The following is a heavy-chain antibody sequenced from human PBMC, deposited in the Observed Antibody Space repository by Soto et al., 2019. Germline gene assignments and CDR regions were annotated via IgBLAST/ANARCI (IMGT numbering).Heavy chain of an antibody. D-gene: IGHD3-10*01. CDR2: IYSGGST. CDR3: ARERGYYGSGSRLPYNWFDP. CDR1: GFTVSSNY. J-gene: IGHJ5*02. Sequence: GGSLRLSCAASGFTVSSNYMSWVRQAPGKGLEWVSVIYSGGSTYYADSVKGRFTISRHNSKNTLYLQMNSLRAEDTAVYYCARERGYYGSGSRLPYNWFDPWGQGTLVTVSS. V-gene: IGHV3-53*04.